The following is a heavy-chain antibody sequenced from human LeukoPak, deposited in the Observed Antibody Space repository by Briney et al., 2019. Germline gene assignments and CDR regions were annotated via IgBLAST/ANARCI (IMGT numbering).Heavy chain of an antibody. Sequence: ASVKVSCKASGYSFTGYYMHWVRQAPGQGLEWMGRTNPNSGGTNYAQKFQGRVTMTRDTSISTDYMELSGLRSDDTAVYYCASGGGSFGDVWGQGTMDTVSS. CDR3: ASGGGSFGDV. D-gene: IGHD2-15*01. V-gene: IGHV1-2*06. J-gene: IGHJ3*01. CDR2: TNPNSGGT. CDR1: GYSFTGYY.